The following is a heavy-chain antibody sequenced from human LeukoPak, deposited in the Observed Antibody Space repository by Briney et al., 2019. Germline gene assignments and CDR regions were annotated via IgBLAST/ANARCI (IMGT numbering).Heavy chain of an antibody. CDR1: GFTFSDYY. J-gene: IGHJ2*01. CDR2: ISSSSSYT. D-gene: IGHD1-26*01. V-gene: IGHV3-11*05. Sequence: PGGSLRLSCAASGFTFSDYYMSWIRRAPGKGLEWVSYISSSSSYTNYADSVKGRFTISRDNAKNSLYLQMNSLRAEDTAVYYCARGGVGATTMPDWYFDLWGRGTLVTVSS. CDR3: ARGGVGATTMPDWYFDL.